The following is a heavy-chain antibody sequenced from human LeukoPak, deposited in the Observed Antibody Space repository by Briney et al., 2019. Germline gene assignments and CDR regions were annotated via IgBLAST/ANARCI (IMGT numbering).Heavy chain of an antibody. CDR2: IYHSGST. CDR1: GYSISSGHY. CDR3: ARVDYDISWFDP. V-gene: IGHV4-38-2*02. J-gene: IGHJ5*02. Sequence: ETLSLTCTVSGYSISSGHYWGWIRHPPGKGLEWIGNIYHSGSTYYNPSLKSRVTISVDTSKNQFSLKLSSVTAADTAVYYCARVDYDISWFDPWGQGTLVTVSS. D-gene: IGHD3-9*01.